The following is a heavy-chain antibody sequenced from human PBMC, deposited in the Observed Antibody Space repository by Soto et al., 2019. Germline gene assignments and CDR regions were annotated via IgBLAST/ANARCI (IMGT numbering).Heavy chain of an antibody. CDR2: ISAHNGNT. V-gene: IGHV1-18*01. J-gene: IGHJ4*02. CDR3: ARGRYGDY. CDR1: GYAFTTYG. Sequence: QVHLVQSGAVVKKPGASVKVSCKGSGYAFTTYGITWERQDRGQGLEWMGWISAHNGNTNYAQKPKGKVTVTKHTSTSTAYMELRSLRSDDTAVYYGARGRYGDYWGQGALVTVSS. D-gene: IGHD1-1*01.